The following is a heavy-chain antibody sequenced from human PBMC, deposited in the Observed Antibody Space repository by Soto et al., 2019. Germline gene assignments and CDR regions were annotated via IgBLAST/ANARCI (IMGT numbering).Heavy chain of an antibody. CDR2: IYSGGST. CDR3: ARFPGRSGWVTYYFDY. CDR1: GFTVSSTY. Sequence: PGGSLRLSCAASGFTVSSTYMSWVRQAPGKGLEWVSVIYSGGSTYYADSVKGRFTISRDNSKNTLYLQMNSLRAEDTAVYYCARFPGRSGWVTYYFDYWGQGTLVTVSS. J-gene: IGHJ4*02. D-gene: IGHD6-19*01. V-gene: IGHV3-66*01.